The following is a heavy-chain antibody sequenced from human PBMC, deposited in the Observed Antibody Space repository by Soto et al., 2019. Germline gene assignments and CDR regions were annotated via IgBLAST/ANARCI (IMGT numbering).Heavy chain of an antibody. J-gene: IGHJ1*01. D-gene: IGHD3-22*01. CDR2: ISGSGGST. CDR1: GFTFSIYA. CDR3: AKEITMIVVAGSPEYFQH. Sequence: GGSLSLSCAASGFTFSIYALRWVREAPGKGLEWVSAISGSGGSTYYADSVKGRFTISRDNSKNTLYLQMNSLRAEDTAVYYCAKEITMIVVAGSPEYFQHWGQGTLVTVSS. V-gene: IGHV3-23*01.